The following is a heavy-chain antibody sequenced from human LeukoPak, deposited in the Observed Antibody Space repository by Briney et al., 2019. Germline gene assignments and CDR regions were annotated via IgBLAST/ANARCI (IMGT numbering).Heavy chain of an antibody. Sequence: SQTLSLTCAISGDSVSSNSAAWNWIRQSPSRGLEWLGRTYYRSKWYNDYAVSVKSRITINPDTSKNQFSLQLNSVTPEDTAVYYCAREGWSDLDIAVAAPSNAFDIWGQGTMVTVSS. J-gene: IGHJ3*02. D-gene: IGHD6-19*01. V-gene: IGHV6-1*01. CDR3: AREGWSDLDIAVAAPSNAFDI. CDR2: TYYRSKWYN. CDR1: GDSVSSNSAA.